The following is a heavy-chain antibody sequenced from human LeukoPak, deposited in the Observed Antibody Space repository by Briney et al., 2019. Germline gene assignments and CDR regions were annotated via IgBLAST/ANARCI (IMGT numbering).Heavy chain of an antibody. CDR2: INFDGSST. V-gene: IGHV3-74*01. J-gene: IGHJ5*02. Sequence: GGSLRLSCAASGFTFSSHWMHWVRQAPGKGLVWVSRINFDGSSTNYADSVRGRFTISRDNAKDTLYLQINSLRAEDTAVYYCARGITGMYYYDPWGQGTLVTVSS. D-gene: IGHD3-10*01. CDR3: ARGITGMYYYDP. CDR1: GFTFSSHW.